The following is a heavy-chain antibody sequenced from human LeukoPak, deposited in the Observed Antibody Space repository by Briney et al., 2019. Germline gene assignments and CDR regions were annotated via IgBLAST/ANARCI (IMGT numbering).Heavy chain of an antibody. D-gene: IGHD5-18*01. CDR3: ARLPLTARRHFDY. V-gene: IGHV3-7*05. Sequence: GGSLRLSCAASGFTFSTYWMSWVRQAPGKGLEWVANIKEDGSQKYYVDSVKGRFTISRDNAKNSQYLQMNSLRAADTAVYYCARLPLTARRHFDYWGQGTLVTVSS. J-gene: IGHJ4*02. CDR1: GFTFSTYW. CDR2: IKEDGSQK.